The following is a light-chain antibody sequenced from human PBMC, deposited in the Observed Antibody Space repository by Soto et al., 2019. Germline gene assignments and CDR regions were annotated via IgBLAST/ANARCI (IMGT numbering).Light chain of an antibody. CDR1: QSVSSN. V-gene: IGKV3-15*01. Sequence: EIVMTPSPATLSVSPVERATLSCRASQSVSSNLAWYQQKPGQAPRLLIYGASTRATGIPARFSGSGSGTEFTLTISSLQPDDFATYYCQHYNSYSEAFGQGTKVDIK. CDR3: QHYNSYSEA. CDR2: GAS. J-gene: IGKJ1*01.